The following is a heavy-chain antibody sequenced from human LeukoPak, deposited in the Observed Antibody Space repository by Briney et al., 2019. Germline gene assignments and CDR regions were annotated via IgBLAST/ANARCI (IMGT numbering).Heavy chain of an antibody. D-gene: IGHD1-26*01. J-gene: IGHJ4*02. V-gene: IGHV3-15*01. Sequence: GGSLRLSCAASGFTFSDAWMSWVRQAPGKGLEWVGRIKSKTDGGTTDYAAPVKGRFTISRDDSKNTLYLQMNSLQTEDTAVYYCATDTELEGGATPGLTCYWGQGTLVTVSS. CDR1: GFTFSDAW. CDR2: IKSKTDGGTT. CDR3: ATDTELEGGATPGLTCY.